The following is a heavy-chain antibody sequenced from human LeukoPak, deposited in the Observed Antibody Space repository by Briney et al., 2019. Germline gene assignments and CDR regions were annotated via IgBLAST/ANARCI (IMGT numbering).Heavy chain of an antibody. Sequence: TGGSLRLSCAASGFTFSSYAMYWVRQAPGKGLEWVSTINARSGSTYYADSVKGRFTISRDNSKSTLYLQMNSLRAEDTAVYYCAKDGTGNPYYYYYMDVWGRGTTATVSS. CDR1: GFTFSSYA. J-gene: IGHJ6*03. D-gene: IGHD1/OR15-1a*01. CDR3: AKDGTGNPYYYYYMDV. V-gene: IGHV3-23*01. CDR2: INARSGST.